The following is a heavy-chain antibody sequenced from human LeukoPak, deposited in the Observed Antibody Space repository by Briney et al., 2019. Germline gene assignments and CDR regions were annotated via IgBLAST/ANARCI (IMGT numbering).Heavy chain of an antibody. CDR3: ARGRVVVKRYYYMDV. Sequence: SETLSLTCAVYGGSFSGYYWSWIRQPPGKGLEWIGEINHSGSTNYNPSLKSRVTISVDTSKNQFSLKLSSVTAADTAVYYCARGRVVVKRYYYMDVWGKGTTVTVSS. D-gene: IGHD2-21*01. CDR1: GGSFSGYY. V-gene: IGHV4-34*01. CDR2: INHSGST. J-gene: IGHJ6*03.